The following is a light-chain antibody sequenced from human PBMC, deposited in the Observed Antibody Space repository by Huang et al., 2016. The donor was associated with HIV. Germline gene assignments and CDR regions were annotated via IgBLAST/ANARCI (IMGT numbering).Light chain of an antibody. CDR1: QNINTN. V-gene: IGKV3-15*01. Sequence: EIVMTQSPGTLSVAPGERATLSCRASQNINTNLAWFQQKPGQAPRLLIYAASTRTADFPARFSGSGSRTEFTLTISSLQSEDIAVYYCQQYNDWPRSFDQGTKVEIK. J-gene: IGKJ1*01. CDR3: QQYNDWPRS. CDR2: AAS.